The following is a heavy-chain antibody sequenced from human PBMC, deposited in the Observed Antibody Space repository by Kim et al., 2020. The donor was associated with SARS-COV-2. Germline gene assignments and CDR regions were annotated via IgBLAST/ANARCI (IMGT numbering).Heavy chain of an antibody. CDR1: GFTFSSYA. Sequence: GGSLRLSCAASGFTFSSYAMSWVRQAPGKGLEWVSVIYSGGSSTYYADSVKGRFTISRDNSKNTLYLQMNSLRAEDTAVYYCASTVVTPPHFDYWGQGTLVTVSS. D-gene: IGHD2-15*01. CDR3: ASTVVTPPHFDY. J-gene: IGHJ4*02. V-gene: IGHV3-23*03. CDR2: IYSGGSST.